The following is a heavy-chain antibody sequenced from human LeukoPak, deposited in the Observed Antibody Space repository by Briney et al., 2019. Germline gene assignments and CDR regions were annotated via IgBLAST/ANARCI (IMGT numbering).Heavy chain of an antibody. CDR3: ARDDLLTGYNKPPDF. CDR2: ISRNGETI. CDR1: GFTFSDYY. V-gene: IGHV3-11*01. Sequence: GGSLRLSCAASGFTFSDYYMSWIRQAPGKGLEWVSYISRNGETIYYADSVKGRFTISRDNSKNSLYLQMNSLRAEDTAVYYCARDDLLTGYNKPPDFWGQGTLVTVSS. D-gene: IGHD3-9*01. J-gene: IGHJ4*02.